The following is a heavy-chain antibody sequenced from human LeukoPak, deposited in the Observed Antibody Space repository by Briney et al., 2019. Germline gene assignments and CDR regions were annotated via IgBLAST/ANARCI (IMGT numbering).Heavy chain of an antibody. CDR3: ARASGGGQTSFDF. CDR1: GYTFTGYY. Sequence: ASVKVSCKASGYTFTGYYMHWVRQAPGQGLEWMGWINPNSGDTKSAQNFQARVTMTRDTSISTVYLELSSLRSDDTAVFYCARASGGGQTSFDFWGQGTVVTVSS. D-gene: IGHD3-16*01. J-gene: IGHJ3*01. CDR2: INPNSGDT. V-gene: IGHV1-2*02.